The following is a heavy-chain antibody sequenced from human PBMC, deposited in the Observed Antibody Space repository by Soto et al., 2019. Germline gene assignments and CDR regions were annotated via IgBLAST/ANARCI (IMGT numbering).Heavy chain of an antibody. CDR2: INAGNGNT. CDR1: GYTFTTYA. CDR3: ARATPRGRYYFDGIDV. D-gene: IGHD5-12*01. Sequence: QAQLVQSGAEVKKPGASVKVSCKASGYTFTTYAIHWVRQAPGQRLECMGWINAGNGNTKYSQNFQGRVTITRDTSAGSAYMELSSLTSEDTAVFYWARATPRGRYYFDGIDVWGQGTTVTVSS. V-gene: IGHV1-3*01. J-gene: IGHJ6*02.